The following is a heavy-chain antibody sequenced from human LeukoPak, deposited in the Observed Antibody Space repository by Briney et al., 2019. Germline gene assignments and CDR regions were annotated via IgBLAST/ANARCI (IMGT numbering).Heavy chain of an antibody. CDR2: IRYDGSNK. J-gene: IGHJ4*02. CDR1: GFTFSSYG. Sequence: TGGSLRLSCAASGFTFSSYGMHWVRQAPGKGLEWVAFIRYDGSNKYYADSVKGRFTISRDNSKNTLYLQMNSLRAEDTAVYYCAKPGCSSGWWDYWGQGTLVTVSS. CDR3: AKPGCSSGWWDY. D-gene: IGHD6-19*01. V-gene: IGHV3-30*02.